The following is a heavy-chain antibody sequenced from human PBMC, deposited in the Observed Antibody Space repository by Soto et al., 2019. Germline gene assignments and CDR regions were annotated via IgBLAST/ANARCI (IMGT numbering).Heavy chain of an antibody. V-gene: IGHV3-48*01. CDR2: ISSSSSTI. CDR1: GFTFSSYS. Sequence: GGSLRLSCAASGFTFSSYSMNWVRQAPGKGLEWVSYISSSSSTIYYADSVKGRFTISRDNAKNSLYLQMNSLRAEDTAVYYCARDRLRIAAAGAYDAFDIWGQGTMVTVSS. J-gene: IGHJ3*02. D-gene: IGHD6-13*01. CDR3: ARDRLRIAAAGAYDAFDI.